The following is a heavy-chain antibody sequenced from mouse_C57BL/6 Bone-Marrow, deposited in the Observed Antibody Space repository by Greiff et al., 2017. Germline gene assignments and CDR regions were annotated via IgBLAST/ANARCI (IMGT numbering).Heavy chain of an antibody. CDR2: ISSGGSYT. J-gene: IGHJ2*01. V-gene: IGHV5-6*01. Sequence: EVKLVESGGDLVKPGGSLKLSCAASGFTFSSYGMSWVRQTPDKRLEWVATISSGGSYTYYPDSVKGRFTISRDNAKNTLYLQMSSLKSEDTAMYYCARHYEYDSDYWGQGTTLTVSS. CDR3: ARHYEYDSDY. D-gene: IGHD2-4*01. CDR1: GFTFSSYG.